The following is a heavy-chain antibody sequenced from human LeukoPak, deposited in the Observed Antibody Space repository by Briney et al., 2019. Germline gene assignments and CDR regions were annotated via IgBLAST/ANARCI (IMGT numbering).Heavy chain of an antibody. D-gene: IGHD1-26*01. CDR3: VTVGMASIWSYLRFDP. Sequence: GGSLRLSCAASGFTVSSNYMNWVRQAPGKGLEWVSVIYSGGSTYYADSVKDRFTISRDNSKNTLYLQMSSLRAEDTAVYYCVTVGMASIWSYLRFDPRGQGTLVSVSS. CDR1: GFTVSSNY. V-gene: IGHV3-66*01. J-gene: IGHJ5*02. CDR2: IYSGGST.